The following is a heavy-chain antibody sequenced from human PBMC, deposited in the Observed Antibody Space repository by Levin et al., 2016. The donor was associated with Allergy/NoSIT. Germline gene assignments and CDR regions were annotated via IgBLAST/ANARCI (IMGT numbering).Heavy chain of an antibody. J-gene: IGHJ5*02. CDR3: ARQHIPSPMAPYPGGFDP. CDR2: IDPSDSYT. Sequence: VRQMPGKGLEWMGRIDPSDSYTNYSPSFQGHVTISADKSISTAYLQWSSLKASDTAMYYCARQHIPSPMAPYPGGFDPWGQGTLVTVSS. V-gene: IGHV5-10-1*01. D-gene: IGHD2-21*01.